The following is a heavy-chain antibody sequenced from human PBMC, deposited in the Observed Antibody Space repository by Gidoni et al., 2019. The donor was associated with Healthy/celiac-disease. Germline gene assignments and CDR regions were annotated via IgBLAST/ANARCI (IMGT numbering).Heavy chain of an antibody. D-gene: IGHD6-19*01. CDR3: ARLGDSSGGGFDY. CDR2: IIPIFGTA. V-gene: IGHV1-69*06. J-gene: IGHJ4*02. Sequence: QVQRVQSGAEAKKPGSSVMVPCKASVFTFSSYAISWVRQAAGQGLEWMGGIIPIFGTAIYAQKFKGRVTITADKSTSTAYMELSSLRSEDTDVYYCARLGDSSGGGFDYWGQGTLVTVSS. CDR1: VFTFSSYA.